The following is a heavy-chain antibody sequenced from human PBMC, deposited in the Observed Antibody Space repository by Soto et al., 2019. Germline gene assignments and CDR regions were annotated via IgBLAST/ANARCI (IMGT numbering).Heavy chain of an antibody. CDR3: ARESAALNWFDP. J-gene: IGHJ5*02. CDR2: ISSSSSTI. D-gene: IGHD2-2*01. CDR1: GFTFSSYS. Sequence: EVQLVESGGGLVQPGGSLRLSCAASGFTFSSYSMNWVRQAPGKGLEWVTYISSSSSTIYYADSVKGRSTISRDNAKNSLYLQMTSLRDEDTAVYYCARESAALNWFDPWGQGTLVAVSS. V-gene: IGHV3-48*02.